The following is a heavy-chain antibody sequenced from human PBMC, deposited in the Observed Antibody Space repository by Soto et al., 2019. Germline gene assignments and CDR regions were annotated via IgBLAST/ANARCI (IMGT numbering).Heavy chain of an antibody. Sequence: PVGSLRLSCAASGFTFSGYAMRWVRQAPGKGLEWVSAIIGSGGSTYYADSVTGRFTISRDTSKNTLYLQMNSLRVEDTAVYYCAATRDSNARRLYGIDLWGQGTTVTVSS. CDR1: GFTFSGYA. V-gene: IGHV3-23*01. D-gene: IGHD3-22*01. CDR2: IIGSGGST. J-gene: IGHJ6*02. CDR3: AATRDSNARRLYGIDL.